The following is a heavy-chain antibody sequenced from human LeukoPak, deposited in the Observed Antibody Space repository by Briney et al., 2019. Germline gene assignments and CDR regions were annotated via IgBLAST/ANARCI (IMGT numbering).Heavy chain of an antibody. D-gene: IGHD3-16*01. J-gene: IGHJ6*03. CDR2: ISGSGGST. Sequence: PGGSLRLSCAASGFTFSSYAMSWVRQAPGKGLEWVSAISGSGGSTYYADSVKGRFTISRDNSKNTLYLQMNSLRAEDTAVYYCAARGSLRGYYYYHMDVWGKGTTVTVSS. CDR1: GFTFSSYA. V-gene: IGHV3-23*01. CDR3: AARGSLRGYYYYHMDV.